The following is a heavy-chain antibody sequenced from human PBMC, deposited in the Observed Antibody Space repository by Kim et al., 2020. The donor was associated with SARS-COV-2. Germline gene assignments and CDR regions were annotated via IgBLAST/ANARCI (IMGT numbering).Heavy chain of an antibody. CDR1: GGTFSSYA. CDR3: ARGRRWFGELLEDWFDP. CDR2: IIPILGRA. Sequence: SVKVSCKASGGTFSSYAISWVRQAPGQGLEWMGRIIPILGRANYAQKFQGRVTITADKSTSTAYMELSSLRSEDTAVYYCARGRRWFGELLEDWFDPWGQGTLVTVSS. V-gene: IGHV1-69*04. J-gene: IGHJ5*02. D-gene: IGHD3-10*01.